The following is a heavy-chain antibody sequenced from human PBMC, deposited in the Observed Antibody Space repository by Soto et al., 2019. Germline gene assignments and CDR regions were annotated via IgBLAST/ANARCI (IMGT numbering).Heavy chain of an antibody. CDR3: VRFRKEYCTNGVCFTGVWFDL. CDR2: ISAYNGNT. V-gene: IGHV1-18*01. CDR1: GYTFTSYG. Sequence: AASVKVSCKASGYTFTSYGISWVRQAPGQGLEWMGWISAYNGNTNYEQKLQGRVTMTTDTSTSTAYMELRSLRSDDKAVYYCVRFRKEYCTNGVCFTGVWFDLWGQGTLVTVSS. J-gene: IGHJ5*02. D-gene: IGHD2-8*01.